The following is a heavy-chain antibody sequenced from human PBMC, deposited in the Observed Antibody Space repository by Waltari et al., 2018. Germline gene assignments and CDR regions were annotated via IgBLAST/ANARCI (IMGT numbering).Heavy chain of an antibody. D-gene: IGHD3-3*01. V-gene: IGHV4-59*01. J-gene: IGHJ5*02. CDR1: GGSISSYY. Sequence: QVQLQESGPGLVKPSETLSLTCTVSGGSISSYYWSWIRQPPGKGLEWIGYIYYSGSTNHNPSLKSRVTISGDTSKNQFSLKLSSVTAADTAVYYCARGAYDFWSGYYKRAWFDPWGQGTLVTVSS. CDR2: IYYSGST. CDR3: ARGAYDFWSGYYKRAWFDP.